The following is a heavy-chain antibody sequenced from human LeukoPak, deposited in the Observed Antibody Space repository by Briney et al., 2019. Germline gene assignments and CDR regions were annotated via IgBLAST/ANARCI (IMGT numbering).Heavy chain of an antibody. J-gene: IGHJ3*02. CDR1: GGSISSGGYS. D-gene: IGHD6-19*01. CDR2: IYHSGST. CDR3: ARSPDYSSGWYGYASDI. V-gene: IGHV4-30-2*01. Sequence: PSQTLSLTCAVSGGSISSGGYSWSWIRQPPGKGLEWIGYIYHSGSTYYNPSLKSRVTISVDRSKNQFSLKLSSVTAADTAVYYCARSPDYSSGWYGYASDIWGQGTMVTVSS.